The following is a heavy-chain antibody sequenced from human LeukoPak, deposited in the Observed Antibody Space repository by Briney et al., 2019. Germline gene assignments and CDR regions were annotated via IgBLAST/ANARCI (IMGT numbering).Heavy chain of an antibody. V-gene: IGHV3-9*01. CDR2: ISWNSGSI. CDR1: GFTFDDYA. CDR3: AKDGDYDFWSGYYTFDY. Sequence: GGSLRLSCAASGFTFDDYAMHWVRQAPGKGLEWVSGISWNSGSIGYADSVKGRFTISRDNAKNSLYLQMNSLRAEDTALYYCAKDGDYDFWSGYYTFDYWGQGTLVTVSS. D-gene: IGHD3-3*01. J-gene: IGHJ4*02.